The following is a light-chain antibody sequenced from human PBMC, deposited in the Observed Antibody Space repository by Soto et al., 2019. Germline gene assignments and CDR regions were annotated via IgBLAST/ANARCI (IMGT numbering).Light chain of an antibody. CDR2: EGS. CDR1: SSDGGSYNL. CDR3: CSYAGSSSHVV. J-gene: IGLJ2*01. V-gene: IGLV2-23*01. Sequence: QSARSQPASVSGSPGQSITISCTGTSSDGGSYNLVSWYQQHPGKAPKLMIYEGSKRPSGVSNRFSGSKSGNTASLTISGLQAEDEADYYCCSYAGSSSHVVFGGGTKLTVL.